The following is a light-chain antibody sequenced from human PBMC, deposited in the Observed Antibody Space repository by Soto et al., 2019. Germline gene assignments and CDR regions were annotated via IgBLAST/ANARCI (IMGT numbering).Light chain of an antibody. J-gene: IGLJ1*01. Sequence: QSALTQPASVSGSPGQSITISCTGTSSDVGGYNYVSWYQQHPGKAPELMIYEVSNRPSGVSNRFSGSKSGNTASLTISGLQAEDEADYYCSSYRSSSTSYVFGTGTKVTV. CDR1: SSDVGGYNY. CDR3: SSYRSSSTSYV. CDR2: EVS. V-gene: IGLV2-14*01.